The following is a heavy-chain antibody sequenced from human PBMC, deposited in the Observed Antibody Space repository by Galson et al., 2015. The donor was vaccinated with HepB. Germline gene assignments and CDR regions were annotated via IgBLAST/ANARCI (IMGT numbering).Heavy chain of an antibody. J-gene: IGHJ5*01. CDR3: ATDRRYSSGWFDY. V-gene: IGHV3-48*02. CDR1: GFTFSSYS. D-gene: IGHD6-19*01. CDR2: ISSSSSTL. Sequence: SLRLSCAASGFTFSSYSINWVRQAPGKGLEWVSYISSSSSTLYYADSVKGRFTISRDNAKNSLYLQMNSLRDEDTAVYYCATDRRYSSGWFDYRGQGTLVTVSS.